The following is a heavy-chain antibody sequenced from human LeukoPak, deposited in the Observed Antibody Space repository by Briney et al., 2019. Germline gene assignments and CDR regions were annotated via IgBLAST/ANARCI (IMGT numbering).Heavy chain of an antibody. D-gene: IGHD6-13*01. V-gene: IGHV3-23*01. Sequence: GGSLRLSCAASGFTFSSYAMSWVRQAPGXXXXXXXXXSGSGGSTYYADSVKGRFTISRDNSKNTLYLQMNSLRAEDTAVYYCAKGLAAALYYYYGMDVWGQGTTVTVSS. CDR2: XSGSGGST. CDR1: GFTFSSYA. CDR3: AKGLAAALYYYYGMDV. J-gene: IGHJ6*02.